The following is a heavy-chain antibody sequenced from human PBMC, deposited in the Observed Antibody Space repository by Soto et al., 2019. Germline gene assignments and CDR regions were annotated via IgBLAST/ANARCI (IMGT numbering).Heavy chain of an antibody. Sequence: PGGSLRLSCAASGFTVSSNYMSWVRQAPGKGLEWVSGINWNGGSTGYADSVKGRFTISRDNAKNSLYLQMNSLRAEDTALYYCAREVSIAVAGTVYYGMDVWGQGTTVPVSS. J-gene: IGHJ6*02. V-gene: IGHV3-20*04. D-gene: IGHD6-19*01. CDR2: INWNGGST. CDR3: AREVSIAVAGTVYYGMDV. CDR1: GFTVSSNY.